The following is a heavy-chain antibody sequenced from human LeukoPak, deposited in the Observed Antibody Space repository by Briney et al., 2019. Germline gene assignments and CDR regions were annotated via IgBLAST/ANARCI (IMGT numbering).Heavy chain of an antibody. Sequence: GGSLRLSCEASGFTFSSYWMHWVRQAPGKGLVWVSRINGDGSTTTYADSVKGRFTITRDNAKNTVYLQMNSLRADDTAVYYCTRGGVDYWGQGTLVTVSS. D-gene: IGHD3-10*01. CDR2: INGDGSTT. J-gene: IGHJ4*02. CDR3: TRGGVDY. V-gene: IGHV3-74*01. CDR1: GFTFSSYW.